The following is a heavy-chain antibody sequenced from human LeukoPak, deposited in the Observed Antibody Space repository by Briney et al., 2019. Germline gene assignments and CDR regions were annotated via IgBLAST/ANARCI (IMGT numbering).Heavy chain of an antibody. V-gene: IGHV4-59*08. Sequence: SETLSLTCNVSGGSINNYYWSWISQPPGKGLEWIGYIYYSGSTNYNPSLKSRVTMSVDTPKNQLSLKLSSVTAADTAVYYCARHCPNVVCYLDSGQGTLVTVSS. CDR3: ARHCPNVVCYLD. D-gene: IGHD2-8*01. CDR1: GGSINNYY. CDR2: IYYSGST. J-gene: IGHJ4*02.